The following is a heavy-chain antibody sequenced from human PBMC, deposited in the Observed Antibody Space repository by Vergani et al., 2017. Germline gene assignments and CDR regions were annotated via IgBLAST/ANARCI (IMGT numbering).Heavy chain of an antibody. CDR1: GFTFSSYS. J-gene: IGHJ6*02. D-gene: IGHD3-9*01. V-gene: IGHV3-21*01. CDR3: ARDYDILTGYYNLGYYYYGMDV. CDR2: ISSSSSYI. Sequence: EVQLVESGGGLVQPGGSLRLSCAASGFTFSSYSMNWVRQAPGKGLEWVSSISSSSSYIYYADSVKGRFTISRDNAKNSLYLQMNSLRAEDTAVYYCARDYDILTGYYNLGYYYYGMDVWGQGTTVTVSS.